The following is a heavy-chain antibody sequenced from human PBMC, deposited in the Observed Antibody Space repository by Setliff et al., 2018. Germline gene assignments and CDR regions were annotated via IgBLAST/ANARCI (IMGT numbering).Heavy chain of an antibody. CDR1: GYSFTSDW. V-gene: IGHV5-51*01. Sequence: GESLKISCKGSGYSFTSDWIGWVRQMPGKGLEWMGIIYPGDSDTRYSPSFQGQVTISADKSISTAYLQWSSLKASDTAIYYCARHFRNWYFDYWGQGPRSPSPQ. CDR2: IYPGDSDT. CDR3: ARHFRNWYFDY. D-gene: IGHD1-1*01. J-gene: IGHJ4*02.